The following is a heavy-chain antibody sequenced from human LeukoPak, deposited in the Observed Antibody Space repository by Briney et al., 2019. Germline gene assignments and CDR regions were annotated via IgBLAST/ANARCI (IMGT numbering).Heavy chain of an antibody. D-gene: IGHD1-26*01. CDR2: INHSGST. J-gene: IGHJ4*02. CDR1: GGSFSGYY. CDR3: ASGSYGQVDY. V-gene: IGHV4-34*01. Sequence: SETLSLTCAVHGGSFSGYYWSWIRQPPGKGLEWIGEINHSGSTNYNPSLKSRVTISVDTSKNQFSLKLSSVTAADTAVYYCASGSYGQVDYWGQGTLVTVSS.